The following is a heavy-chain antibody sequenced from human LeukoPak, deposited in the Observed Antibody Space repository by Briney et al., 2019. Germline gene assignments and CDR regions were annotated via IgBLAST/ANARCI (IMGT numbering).Heavy chain of an antibody. CDR1: GGSLSSSSYY. CDR2: IYYSGST. CDR3: ARHTPYYYYYYMDV. Sequence: SETLSLTCTVSGGSLSSSSYYWGWIRQPPGKGLEWIGSIYYSGSTYYNPSLKSRVTISVDTSKNQFSLKLSSVTAADTAVYYCARHTPYYYYYYMDVWGKGTTVTVSS. V-gene: IGHV4-39*01. J-gene: IGHJ6*03.